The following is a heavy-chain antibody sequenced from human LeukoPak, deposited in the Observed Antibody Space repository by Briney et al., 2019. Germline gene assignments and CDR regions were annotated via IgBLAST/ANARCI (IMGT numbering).Heavy chain of an antibody. V-gene: IGHV3-74*01. Sequence: GGSLRLFCAASGFTFSSYWMHWVRQAPGKGLVWVSRINSDGSSTSYADSVKGRFTISRDNAKNTLYLQMNSLRAEDTAVYYCARHSSSWYYFDYWGQGTLVTVSS. CDR2: INSDGSST. J-gene: IGHJ4*02. D-gene: IGHD6-13*01. CDR3: ARHSSSWYYFDY. CDR1: GFTFSSYW.